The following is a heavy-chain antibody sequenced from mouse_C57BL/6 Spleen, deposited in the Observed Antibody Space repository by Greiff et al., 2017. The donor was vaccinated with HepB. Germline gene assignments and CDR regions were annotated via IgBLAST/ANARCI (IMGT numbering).Heavy chain of an antibody. CDR3: ARHGGKGAWFAY. CDR1: GFTFSSYT. CDR2: ISGGGGNT. Sequence: EVKLVDSGGGLVKPGGSLKLSCAASGFTFSSYTMSWVRQTPEKRLEWVATISGGGGNTYYPDSVKGRFTISRDNAKNTLYLQMSSLRSEDTALYYCARHGGKGAWFAYWGQGTLVTVSA. J-gene: IGHJ3*01. V-gene: IGHV5-9*01.